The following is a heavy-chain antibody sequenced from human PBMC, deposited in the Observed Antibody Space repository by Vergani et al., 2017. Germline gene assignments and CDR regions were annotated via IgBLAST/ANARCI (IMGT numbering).Heavy chain of an antibody. CDR3: ARRDGYNSRQFDY. V-gene: IGHV3-33*01. J-gene: IGHJ4*02. CDR1: GFTFSSYG. CDR2: IWYDGSNK. D-gene: IGHD5-24*01. Sequence: QVQLVESGGGVVQPGRSLRLSCAASGFTFSSYGMHWVRQAPGKGLEWVAVIWYDGSNKYYADSVKGRFTISRDNSKNTLYLQMNSLRAEDTAVYYCARRDGYNSRQFDYWGQGTLVTVSS.